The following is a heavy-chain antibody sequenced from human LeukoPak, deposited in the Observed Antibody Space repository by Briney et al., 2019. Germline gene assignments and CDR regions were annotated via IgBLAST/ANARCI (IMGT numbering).Heavy chain of an antibody. V-gene: IGHV3-74*01. Sequence: GGSLRLSCAASGFTISRYWIHWVRQAPGKGLEWVSRINPDGSTTTYADSVKGRFTISRDNAKNTVYLQMNSLRAEDTALYHCVRVLSGSWDWFDPWGQGTLVTVSS. D-gene: IGHD3-22*01. CDR2: INPDGSTT. CDR3: VRVLSGSWDWFDP. J-gene: IGHJ5*02. CDR1: GFTISRYW.